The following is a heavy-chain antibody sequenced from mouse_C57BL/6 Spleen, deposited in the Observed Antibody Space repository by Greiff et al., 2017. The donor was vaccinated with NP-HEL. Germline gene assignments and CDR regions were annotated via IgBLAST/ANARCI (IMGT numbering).Heavy chain of an antibody. V-gene: IGHV5-16*01. J-gene: IGHJ4*01. CDR2: INYDGSST. CDR3: ARDLGRRTGGLYAMDY. CDR1: GFTFSDYY. Sequence: EVQLVESEGGLVQPGSSMKLSCTASGFTFSDYYMAWVRQVPEKGLEWVANINYDGSSTYYLDSLKSRFIISRDNAKNILYLQMSSLKSEDTATYYCARDLGRRTGGLYAMDYWGQGTSVTVSS. D-gene: IGHD4-1*01.